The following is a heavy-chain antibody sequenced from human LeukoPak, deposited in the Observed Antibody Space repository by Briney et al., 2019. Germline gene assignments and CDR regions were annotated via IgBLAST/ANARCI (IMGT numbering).Heavy chain of an antibody. CDR2: IYSGGST. CDR3: ARRSSGSYGY. CDR1: GFTVSSNY. D-gene: IGHD1-26*01. J-gene: IGHJ4*02. V-gene: IGHV3-66*02. Sequence: GGSLRLSCAASGFTVSSNYMSWVRQAPGKGLEWVSVIYSGGSTYYADSVKGRFTISRDNSKKTLYLQMNSLRAEDTAVYYCARRSSGSYGYWGQGTLVTVSS.